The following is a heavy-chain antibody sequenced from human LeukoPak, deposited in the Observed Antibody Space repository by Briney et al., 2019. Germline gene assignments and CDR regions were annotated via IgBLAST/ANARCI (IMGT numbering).Heavy chain of an antibody. CDR3: ATLLTMG. D-gene: IGHD3-10*01. Sequence: KPSETLSLTCAVYGGSFSGYYWSWIRQPPGKGLEWIGEINHSGSTNYNPSLKSRVTISVDTSKNQFSLKLSSVTAADTAVYYCATLLTMGWGQGTLVTVSS. CDR1: GGSFSGYY. J-gene: IGHJ4*02. V-gene: IGHV4-34*01. CDR2: INHSGST.